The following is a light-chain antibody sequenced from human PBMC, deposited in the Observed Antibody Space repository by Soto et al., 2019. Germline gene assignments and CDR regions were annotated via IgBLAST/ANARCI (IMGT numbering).Light chain of an antibody. CDR1: QSVSSY. J-gene: IGKJ1*01. CDR2: DAS. Sequence: NVLSQSPPAVSLTPGERATLSCRASQSVSSYLAWYQQKPGQAPRLLIYDASNRATGIPARFSGSGSGTDFTLTISRLEPEDFAVYYCQQYGSSGTFGQGAKVDI. V-gene: IGKV3-11*01. CDR3: QQYGSSGT.